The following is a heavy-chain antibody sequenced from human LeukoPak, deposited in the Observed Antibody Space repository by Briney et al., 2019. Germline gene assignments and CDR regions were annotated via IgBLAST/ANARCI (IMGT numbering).Heavy chain of an antibody. V-gene: IGHV3-21*01. Sequence: PGGSLRLSCAASGFTFRSYSMNWVRQAPGKGLEWVSSISSSSSYIYYADSVKGRFTISRDNAKNSLYLQMNSLRAEDTAVYYCARDPSGHDAFDIWGQGTMVTVSS. CDR2: ISSSSSYI. CDR3: ARDPSGHDAFDI. D-gene: IGHD6-25*01. CDR1: GFTFRSYS. J-gene: IGHJ3*02.